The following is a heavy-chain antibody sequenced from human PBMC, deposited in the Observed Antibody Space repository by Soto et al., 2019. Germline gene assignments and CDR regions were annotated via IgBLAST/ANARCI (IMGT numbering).Heavy chain of an antibody. Sequence: SVKVSCKASGGTFSSYAISWVRQAPGQGLEWMGGTIPIFGTANYAQKFQGRVTITADESTSTAYMELSSLRSEDTAVYYCARDRSSGWTEDAFDIWGQGTMVTVSS. CDR2: TIPIFGTA. D-gene: IGHD6-19*01. CDR3: ARDRSSGWTEDAFDI. V-gene: IGHV1-69*13. CDR1: GGTFSSYA. J-gene: IGHJ3*02.